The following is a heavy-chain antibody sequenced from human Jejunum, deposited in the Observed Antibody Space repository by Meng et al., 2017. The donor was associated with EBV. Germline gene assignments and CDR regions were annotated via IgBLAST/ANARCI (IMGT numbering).Heavy chain of an antibody. V-gene: IGHV3-30*03. CDR2: ITHDGTYK. CDR1: GFRLSGDG. J-gene: IGHJ4*02. D-gene: IGHD5-18*01. CDR3: ARGNGYSFKV. Sequence: AGSGGGGGSAVWSLGLSFAASGFRLSGDGMYWGRQAPGKGLECLAVITHDGTYKYYGDSVKGRFTIYRDNSKNTLYVQMKSLSAEDTAVYYCARGNGYSFKVWGQGTLVTVSS.